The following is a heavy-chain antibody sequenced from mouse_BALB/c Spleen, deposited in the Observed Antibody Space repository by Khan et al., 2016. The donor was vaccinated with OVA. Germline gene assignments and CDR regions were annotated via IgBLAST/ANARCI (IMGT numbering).Heavy chain of an antibody. J-gene: IGHJ3*01. CDR2: IRYDGNS. CDR1: GYSITSGYF. V-gene: IGHV3-6*02. CDR3: ARVGSSGPAWFAY. D-gene: IGHD3-1*01. Sequence: EVQLHESGPGLVKPSQSLSLTCSVTGYSITSGYFWNWIRQFPGNNLEWMGYIRYDGNSNYNPSLKNRISITRDTSKNHFFLKLNSVTPEDTATYYCARVGSSGPAWFAYWGQGTLVTVSA.